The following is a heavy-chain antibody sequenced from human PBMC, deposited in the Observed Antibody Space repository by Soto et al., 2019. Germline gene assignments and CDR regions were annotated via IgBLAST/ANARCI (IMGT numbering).Heavy chain of an antibody. CDR1: GDSINKDY. V-gene: IGHV4-59*01. Sequence: SETLSLTWTVSGDSINKDYWSWIRQPPGKGLEWIGYISYSGSTNYNPSLKSRVTISVDTSKNQFSLKLSSVTTADTAVYYCARSRGLDYWGQGTLVTVSS. CDR2: ISYSGST. CDR3: ARSRGLDY. D-gene: IGHD3-10*01. J-gene: IGHJ4*02.